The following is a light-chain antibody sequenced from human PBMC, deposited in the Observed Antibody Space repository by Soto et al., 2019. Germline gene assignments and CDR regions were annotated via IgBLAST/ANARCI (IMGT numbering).Light chain of an antibody. Sequence: IQMTQSPSSLSASVGDRVTITCRASQSISSYLNWYQQKPGKAPKLLIYDASSLESGVPSRFRGSGSGTDFTLTISSLQPDDFETYYCQHYHSYPWMFGQGTKVDIK. CDR3: QHYHSYPWM. CDR2: DAS. V-gene: IGKV1-13*02. CDR1: QSISSY. J-gene: IGKJ1*01.